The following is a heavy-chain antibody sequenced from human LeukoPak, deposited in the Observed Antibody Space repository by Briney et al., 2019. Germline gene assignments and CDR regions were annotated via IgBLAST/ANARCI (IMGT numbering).Heavy chain of an antibody. Sequence: GGSLRLSRAASGFTFSSYGMHWVRQAPGKGLEWVAVMSYDGSNKYYADSVKGRFTISRDNSKNTLYLQMNSLRAEDTAVYYCARELSWSLPRGAFDFWGQGTMVTVSS. CDR2: MSYDGSNK. CDR1: GFTFSSYG. J-gene: IGHJ3*01. V-gene: IGHV3-30*03. CDR3: ARELSWSLPRGAFDF. D-gene: IGHD2-15*01.